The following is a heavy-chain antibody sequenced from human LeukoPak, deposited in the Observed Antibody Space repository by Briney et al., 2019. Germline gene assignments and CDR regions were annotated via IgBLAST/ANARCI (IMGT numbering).Heavy chain of an antibody. CDR1: GFTFSGFD. J-gene: IGHJ4*02. D-gene: IGHD4-11*01. CDR2: ISNDGSHT. V-gene: IGHV3-30*18. Sequence: PGGSLRLSRAASGFTFSGFDMYWVRQAPGKGLEWVAVISNDGSHTQHADSVKGRFTISRDNSKRTLYLQMNSLRPEDTAVYFCVKDRADHYSFDSWGQGTLVTVPS. CDR3: VKDRADHYSFDS.